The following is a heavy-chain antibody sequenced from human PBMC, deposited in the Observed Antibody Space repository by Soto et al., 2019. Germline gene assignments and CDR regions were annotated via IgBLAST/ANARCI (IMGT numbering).Heavy chain of an antibody. CDR2: IYASGST. J-gene: IGHJ4*02. V-gene: IGHV4-4*07. CDR3: ARGGMVIIPTATAFDY. D-gene: IGHD2-2*01. CDR1: GGSISTHY. Sequence: NPSATLSLTCTVSGGSISTHYWSWIRQPAGKGLEWIGRIYASGSTNYNPSLKGRVTMSVATPNNQLSLKLSSVTAADTAVYYCARGGMVIIPTATAFDYWGQGTLVTVSS.